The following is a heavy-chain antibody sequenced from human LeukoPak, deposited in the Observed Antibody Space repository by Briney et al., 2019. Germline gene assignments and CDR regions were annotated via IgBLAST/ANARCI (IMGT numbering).Heavy chain of an antibody. J-gene: IGHJ4*02. V-gene: IGHV4-39*01. CDR1: GGSISSSSYY. Sequence: SETLSLTCTVSGGSISSSSYYWGWIRQPPGKGLEWIGSIYYSGSTYYNPSLKSRVTMSVDTSKNQFSLKLSSVTAADTAVYYCARPSYGSGSYYHWGQGTLVTVSS. CDR3: ARPSYGSGSYYH. D-gene: IGHD3-10*01. CDR2: IYYSGST.